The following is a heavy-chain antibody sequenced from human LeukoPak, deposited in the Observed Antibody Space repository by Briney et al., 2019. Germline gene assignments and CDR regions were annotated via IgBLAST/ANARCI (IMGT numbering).Heavy chain of an antibody. CDR2: ISGSGGST. Sequence: GGSLRLSCAASGFTFSSYAMSWVRQAPGKGLEWVSAISGSGGSTYYADSVKGRFTISRDNSKNTLYLQMNSLRAEDRAVYYCAKYSRYCSGGSCYDFDYWGQGTLVSVSS. J-gene: IGHJ4*02. CDR1: GFTFSSYA. CDR3: AKYSRYCSGGSCYDFDY. D-gene: IGHD2-15*01. V-gene: IGHV3-23*01.